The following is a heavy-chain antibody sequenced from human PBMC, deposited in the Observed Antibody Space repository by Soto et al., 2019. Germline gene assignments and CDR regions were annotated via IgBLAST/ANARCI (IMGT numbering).Heavy chain of an antibody. CDR3: ARSARVAGTF. CDR2: ISYDGSNK. Sequence: QVQLVESGGGGVQPGRSLRLSCAASGLTFSSYVMHLVRQAPGKGLEWVAVISYDGSNKYYADSVKGRFTISRDNSKNTLYLQMNSLRAEDTAVYYCARSARVAGTFWGQGTLVTVSS. D-gene: IGHD6-19*01. J-gene: IGHJ4*02. CDR1: GLTFSSYV. V-gene: IGHV3-30*03.